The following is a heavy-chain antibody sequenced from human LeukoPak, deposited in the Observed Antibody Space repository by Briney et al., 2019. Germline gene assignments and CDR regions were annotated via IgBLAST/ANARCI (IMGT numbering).Heavy chain of an antibody. D-gene: IGHD5-18*01. CDR3: ARVGYSYVFDY. V-gene: IGHV4-31*03. CDR1: GGSISSGGYY. CDR2: IYYSGST. J-gene: IGHJ4*02. Sequence: PSETLSLTCTVSGGSISSGGYYWSWIRQHPGKGLEWIGYIYYSGSTYYNPSLKSRVTISVDTSKNQFSLKLSSVTAADTAVYYCARVGYSYVFDYWGQGTLVTVSP.